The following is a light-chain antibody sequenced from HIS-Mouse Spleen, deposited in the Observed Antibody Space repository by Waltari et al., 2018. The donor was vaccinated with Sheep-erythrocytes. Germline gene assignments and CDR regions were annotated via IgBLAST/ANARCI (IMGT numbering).Light chain of an antibody. CDR3: CSYAGSSTPWV. J-gene: IGLJ3*02. CDR2: EGS. V-gene: IGLV2-23*01. Sequence: QSALTQPASVSGSHGQSITISCTGTSSDVGSYNLVSWYQQHPGKAPKLMIYEGSKRPSGVSNRFSGSQSGNTASLTISGLQAEDEADYYCCSYAGSSTPWVFGGGTKLTVL. CDR1: SSDVGSYNL.